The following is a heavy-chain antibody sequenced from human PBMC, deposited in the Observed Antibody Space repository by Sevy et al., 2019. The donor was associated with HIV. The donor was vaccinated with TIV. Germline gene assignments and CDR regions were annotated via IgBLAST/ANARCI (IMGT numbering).Heavy chain of an antibody. V-gene: IGHV3-66*01. D-gene: IGHD5-18*01. CDR3: ARGRGTGYSYGFDY. Sequence: GGSLRLSCAASGFTVSSNYMSWVRQAPGKGLEWVSVIYSGGSTYYADSVKGRFTISRDNSKNTLYLQMSSLRAEDTAVYYCARGRGTGYSYGFDYWGQGTLVTVSS. CDR1: GFTVSSNY. J-gene: IGHJ4*02. CDR2: IYSGGST.